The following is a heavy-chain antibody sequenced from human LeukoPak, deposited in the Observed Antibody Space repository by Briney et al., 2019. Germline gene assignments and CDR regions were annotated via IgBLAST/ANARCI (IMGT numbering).Heavy chain of an antibody. CDR3: AAQKRGNYRPYYFDY. Sequence: GGSLRLSCAASGFTFSSYAMSWVRQAPGKGLEWVSGISGSGGYTYYADSVKGRFTISRDNSKNTLFLQMNSLRAEDTAVYYCAAQKRGNYRPYYFDYWGQGTLVTVSS. J-gene: IGHJ4*02. CDR2: ISGSGGYT. D-gene: IGHD3-16*02. V-gene: IGHV3-23*01. CDR1: GFTFSSYA.